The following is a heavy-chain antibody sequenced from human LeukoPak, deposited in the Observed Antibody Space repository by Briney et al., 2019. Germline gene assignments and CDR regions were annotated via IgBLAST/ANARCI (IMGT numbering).Heavy chain of an antibody. J-gene: IGHJ4*02. D-gene: IGHD5-24*01. V-gene: IGHV1-69*13. CDR1: GGTFSSYA. Sequence: SVRVSCKASGGTFSSYAISWVRQAPGQGLEWMGKIIPIFGTANYAQKFQGRVTITADESTSTAYMELSSLRSEDTAVYYCARDSHRDGYNFADYWGQGTLVTVSS. CDR2: IIPIFGTA. CDR3: ARDSHRDGYNFADY.